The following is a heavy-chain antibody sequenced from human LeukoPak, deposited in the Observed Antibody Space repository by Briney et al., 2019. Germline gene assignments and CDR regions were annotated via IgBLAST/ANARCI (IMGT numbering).Heavy chain of an antibody. V-gene: IGHV3-48*03. J-gene: IGHJ3*02. Sequence: PGGSLRLSCAASGFTFSSYEMNWVRQAPGKGLEWVSYISSSGSTIYYADSVKGRFTISRDNAKNSLYLQMNSLRAEDTAVYYCARAIGGSIVLMVYDGGTGAFDIWGQGTMVTVSS. CDR1: GFTFSSYE. CDR2: ISSSGSTI. D-gene: IGHD2-8*01. CDR3: ARAIGGSIVLMVYDGGTGAFDI.